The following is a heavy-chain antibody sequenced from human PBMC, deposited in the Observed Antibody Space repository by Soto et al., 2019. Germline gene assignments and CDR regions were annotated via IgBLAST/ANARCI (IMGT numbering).Heavy chain of an antibody. CDR3: ATMGSLDV. Sequence: SETLSLTCAVYGGSFSGYYWSWVRQPPGKGLEWIGEINHSGSTNYHPSLKSRVTISGDMSKNQFSLKLSSVTAADTGVYYCATMGSLDVWGQATMVTVSS. J-gene: IGHJ6*02. V-gene: IGHV4-34*01. CDR1: GGSFSGYY. CDR2: INHSGST. D-gene: IGHD3-10*01.